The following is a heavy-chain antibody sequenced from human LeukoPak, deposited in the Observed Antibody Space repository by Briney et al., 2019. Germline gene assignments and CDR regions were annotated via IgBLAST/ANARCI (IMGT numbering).Heavy chain of an antibody. Sequence: ASVKVSCKASGYTFTGYYMHWVRQAPGQGLEWMGWISAYNGNTNYAQKLQGRVTMTTDTSTSTAYMELRSLRSDDTAVYYCARGFGGNVEIDYWGQGTLVTVSS. V-gene: IGHV1-18*04. J-gene: IGHJ4*02. CDR1: GYTFTGYY. CDR3: ARGFGGNVEIDY. CDR2: ISAYNGNT. D-gene: IGHD4-23*01.